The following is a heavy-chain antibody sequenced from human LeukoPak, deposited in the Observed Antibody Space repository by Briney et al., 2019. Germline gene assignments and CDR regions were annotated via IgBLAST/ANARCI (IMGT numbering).Heavy chain of an antibody. CDR3: ARNGHYSLDY. D-gene: IGHD3-10*01. Sequence: SETLSLTCTVSGGSISSGNWWSWVRQTPGKGREWFGEILHTRNTNYNPSLKSRVTILIDKSKNQFSLKLSSVTAADTAAYYCARNGHYSLDYWGQGTLVTVSS. V-gene: IGHV4-4*02. CDR2: ILHTRNT. CDR1: GGSISSGNW. J-gene: IGHJ4*02.